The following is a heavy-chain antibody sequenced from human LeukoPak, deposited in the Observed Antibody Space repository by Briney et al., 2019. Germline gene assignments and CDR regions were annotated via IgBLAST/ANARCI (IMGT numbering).Heavy chain of an antibody. J-gene: IGHJ6*02. V-gene: IGHV5-51*01. CDR3: ARQWYYGSGSYYNNPFSYYYGMDV. CDR1: GYSFTSYW. D-gene: IGHD3-10*01. CDR2: IYPGDSDT. Sequence: GESLKISCKGSGYSFTSYWIGWVRQMPGKGLEWMGIIYPGDSDTRYSPSFQGQVTISADKSISTAYLQWSSLKASDTAMYYCARQWYYGSGSYYNNPFSYYYGMDVWGQGTTVTVSS.